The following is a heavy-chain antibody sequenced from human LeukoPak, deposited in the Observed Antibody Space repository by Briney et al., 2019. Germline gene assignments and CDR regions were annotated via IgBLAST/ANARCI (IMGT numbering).Heavy chain of an antibody. D-gene: IGHD3-3*01. V-gene: IGHV1-2*06. CDR1: GYTFTGYY. Sequence: ASVKVSCKASGYTFTGYYMHWVRQAPGRGLEWMGRINPNSGGTNYAQKFQGRVTITRDTSISTAYMELSRLRSDDTAVYYCARGGLVFWSGYCDYWGQGTLVTVSS. CDR3: ARGGLVFWSGYCDY. J-gene: IGHJ4*02. CDR2: INPNSGGT.